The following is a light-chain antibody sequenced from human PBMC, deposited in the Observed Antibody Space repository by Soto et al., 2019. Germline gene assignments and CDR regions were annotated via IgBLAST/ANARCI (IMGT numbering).Light chain of an antibody. V-gene: IGKV1-12*01. J-gene: IGKJ4*01. CDR3: QPANSFPLT. CDR2: TGS. CDR1: QGISNW. Sequence: DIQMTQSPSSVSASVGDRVSITCRASQGISNWLAWYQQKPGRAPKLLIYTGSSLQSGVTSRFRGTGSGQDVTLTSCSLQPGDVSNCSCQPANSFPLTFGGGTKVEI.